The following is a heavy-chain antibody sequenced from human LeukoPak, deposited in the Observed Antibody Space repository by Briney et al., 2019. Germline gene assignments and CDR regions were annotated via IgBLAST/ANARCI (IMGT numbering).Heavy chain of an antibody. V-gene: IGHV3-23*01. Sequence: GGSLTLSCAASGFIFNNYGLIWVRQAPGKGLEWVSAISNDGGGTNYSDFVKGRSTTTRDNSKNTLFLQMNSLRAEDTALYYCAKGSSGYFVDLSGHGTLVTVS. D-gene: IGHD3-22*01. CDR3: AKGSSGYFVDL. CDR1: GFIFNNYG. CDR2: ISNDGGGT. J-gene: IGHJ4*03.